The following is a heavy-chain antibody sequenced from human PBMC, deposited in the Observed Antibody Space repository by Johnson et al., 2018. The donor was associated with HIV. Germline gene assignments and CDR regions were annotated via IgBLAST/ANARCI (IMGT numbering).Heavy chain of an antibody. J-gene: IGHJ3*02. D-gene: IGHD2-8*01. CDR3: ARGYCTYGVCYTKVDGFDI. CDR1: GFTFSSYW. Sequence: VQLVESGGGLVQPGGSLRLSCAASGFTFSSYWMSWVRQAPGKGLEWVANIKQDGSEKYYVDSVKGRFTISRDNAKNTLFLQMNSLRPEDTAVYYCARGYCTYGVCYTKVDGFDIWGQGTMVSVSS. V-gene: IGHV3-7*01. CDR2: IKQDGSEK.